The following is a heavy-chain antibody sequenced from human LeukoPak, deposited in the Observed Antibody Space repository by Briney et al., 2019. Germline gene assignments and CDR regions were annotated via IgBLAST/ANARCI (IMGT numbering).Heavy chain of an antibody. J-gene: IGHJ4*02. D-gene: IGHD5-24*01. CDR3: ARGDPTGGNYHTLDY. Sequence: GESLKISCEGSGYFFNSYWIAWVRQMPGKGLEWMGIIYPSDLDVRYSPSFQGQVTMSVDKSNSIAYLQWNSLKASDTGMYFCARGDPTGGNYHTLDYWGQGTLVTVPS. CDR2: IYPSDLDV. V-gene: IGHV5-51*01. CDR1: GYFFNSYW.